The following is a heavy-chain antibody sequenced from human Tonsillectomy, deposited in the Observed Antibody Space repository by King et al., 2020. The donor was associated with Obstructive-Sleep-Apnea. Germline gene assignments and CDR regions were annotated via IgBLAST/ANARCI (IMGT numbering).Heavy chain of an antibody. D-gene: IGHD4-17*01. CDR3: ARRGNDYGDFYFDY. CDR2: ISTYNGNT. CDR1: GYTFTSYG. Sequence: LVESGAEVKKPGASVKVSCTASGYTFTSYGISWVRQAPGHGLEWMGWISTYNGNTNYAQKLQGRVTMTTDTSTTTAYMELRSLRSDDTAVYYCARRGNDYGDFYFDYWGQGTLVTVSS. J-gene: IGHJ4*02. V-gene: IGHV1-18*04.